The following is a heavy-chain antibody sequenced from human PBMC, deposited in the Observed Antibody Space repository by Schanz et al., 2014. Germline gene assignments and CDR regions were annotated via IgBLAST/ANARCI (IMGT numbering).Heavy chain of an antibody. Sequence: VQLEQSGAEVKKPGASVRVSCKVSVYAFTTSGISWVRQAPGQGPEFMGWISTFRNEDTNSAQMFQGRLTMTTDASTSTAYMELRSQRSDDTAGYYCARGFDCWDTWGQGTLVIVSS. V-gene: IGHV1-18*01. CDR3: ARGFDCWDT. CDR1: VYAFTTSG. J-gene: IGHJ4*02. CDR2: ISTFRNEDT. D-gene: IGHD3-3*01.